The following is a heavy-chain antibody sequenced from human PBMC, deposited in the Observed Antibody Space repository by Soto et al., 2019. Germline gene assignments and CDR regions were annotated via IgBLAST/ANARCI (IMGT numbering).Heavy chain of an antibody. CDR3: AREDGPSSGWFDP. J-gene: IGHJ5*02. CDR1: GCSISSYY. D-gene: IGHD3-3*01. V-gene: IGHV4-59*01. Sequence: WATLSLTFTVYGCSISSYYWSWIRPPPGKGLEWIGYIYYSGSTNYNPSLKSRVTISVDTSKNQFSLKLSSVTAADTAVYYCAREDGPSSGWFDPWGQGTLVTVSA. CDR2: IYYSGST.